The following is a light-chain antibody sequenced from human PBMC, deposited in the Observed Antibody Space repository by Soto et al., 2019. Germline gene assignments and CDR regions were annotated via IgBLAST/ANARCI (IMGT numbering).Light chain of an antibody. Sequence: DNQMTQSPSSLSASVGDRVTITCQASQDISSFLNWYQQKPGKAPKLLINDASNLETGVPSRFGGGGSGTDFTFTISSLQPEDIATYYCQQFGNLPLTFGGGTKVEI. CDR3: QQFGNLPLT. CDR2: DAS. CDR1: QDISSF. V-gene: IGKV1-33*01. J-gene: IGKJ4*01.